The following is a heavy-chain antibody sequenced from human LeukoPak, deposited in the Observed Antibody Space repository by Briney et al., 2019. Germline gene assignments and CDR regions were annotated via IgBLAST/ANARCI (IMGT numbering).Heavy chain of an antibody. CDR1: GFTFDDYG. Sequence: GGSLRLSCAASGFTFDDYGMSWVRQAPGKGLEWVSGINWNGGSTGYADSVKGRFTISRDNAKNSLYLQMNSLRAEDTALYHCARLMNSGRYYPADYWGQGTLVTVSS. J-gene: IGHJ4*02. V-gene: IGHV3-20*01. D-gene: IGHD3-10*01. CDR2: INWNGGST. CDR3: ARLMNSGRYYPADY.